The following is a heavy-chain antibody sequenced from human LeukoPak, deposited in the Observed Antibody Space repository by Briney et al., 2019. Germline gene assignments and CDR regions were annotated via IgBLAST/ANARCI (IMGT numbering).Heavy chain of an antibody. J-gene: IGHJ5*02. V-gene: IGHV1-2*02. CDR1: GYTFTGYY. CDR3: ARDSPYMVRGVPNWFDP. D-gene: IGHD3-10*01. Sequence: GASVKVSCKASGYTFTGYYMHWVRQAPGQGLEWMGWINPNSGGTNYAQKFQGRVTMTRDTSISTAYMELSRLRSDDTAVYYCARDSPYMVRGVPNWFDPWGQGTLVTVSS. CDR2: INPNSGGT.